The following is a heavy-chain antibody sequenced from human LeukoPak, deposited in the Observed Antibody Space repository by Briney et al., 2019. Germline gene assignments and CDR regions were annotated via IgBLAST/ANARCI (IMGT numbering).Heavy chain of an antibody. J-gene: IGHJ4*02. D-gene: IGHD1-26*01. CDR3: ASRDGSYGY. CDR1: GFTFSNYN. V-gene: IGHV3-21*01. CDR2: ISSSGGYI. Sequence: GGSLRLSCAASGFTFSNYNMNWVRQAPGKGLEWVSSISSSGGYIFYADSVKGRFTISRDNAKNSLYLQMNSLRAEDTAVYYCASRDGSYGYWGQGTLVTVSS.